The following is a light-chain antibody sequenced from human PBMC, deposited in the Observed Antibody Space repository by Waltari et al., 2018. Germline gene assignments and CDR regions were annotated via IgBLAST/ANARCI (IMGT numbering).Light chain of an antibody. CDR3: CSYGGSFTWI. CDR2: DIN. CDR1: SSDIRGYNL. V-gene: IGLV2-23*02. Sequence: QSALTQPDSVSGSPGQWITISCTGTSSDIRGYNLLSCYQQHPGNAPKLMIYDINKRPSGVSNRFSGSKSGNTASLTISGLQTEDEADYYCCSYGGSFTWIFGGGTKLTVL. J-gene: IGLJ2*01.